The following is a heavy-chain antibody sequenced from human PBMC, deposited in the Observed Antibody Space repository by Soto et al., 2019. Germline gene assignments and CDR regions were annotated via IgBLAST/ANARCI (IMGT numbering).Heavy chain of an antibody. Sequence: GGSLRLSCAASGFTFSDYYIHWIRRAPGKGLEWISYISGNGEVIQYAASARGRFTISRDNAKNSLYLQMNSLRDEDTAVYYCARESRFLEWLSLNWFDPWGQGTLVTVSS. CDR3: ARESRFLEWLSLNWFDP. J-gene: IGHJ5*02. V-gene: IGHV3-11*04. CDR1: GFTFSDYY. CDR2: ISGNGEVI. D-gene: IGHD3-3*01.